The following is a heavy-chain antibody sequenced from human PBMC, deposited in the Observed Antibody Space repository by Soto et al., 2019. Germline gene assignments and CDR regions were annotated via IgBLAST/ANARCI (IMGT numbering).Heavy chain of an antibody. V-gene: IGHV4-30-4*01. D-gene: IGHD2-21*02. CDR1: GGSISSTDYY. CDR2: IDYSGST. J-gene: IGHJ4*02. Sequence: QVQLQESGPGLVRPSQTLSLTCTVSGGSISSTDYYWSWIRQPPGKGLEFIGYIDYSGSTHDNPSLKSRVAISVDKSKDQFSLKLRSVTAADTAVYFCARCDVTGSRALFDYWGQGILVTVSS. CDR3: ARCDVTGSRALFDY.